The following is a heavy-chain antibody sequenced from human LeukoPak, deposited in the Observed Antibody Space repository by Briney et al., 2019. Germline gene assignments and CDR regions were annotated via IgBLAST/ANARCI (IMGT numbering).Heavy chain of an antibody. CDR2: ISWNSGSI. CDR3: AKDLSIAAAGTPFDY. CDR1: GFTFDDYA. V-gene: IGHV3-9*01. J-gene: IGHJ4*02. Sequence: PGRSLRLSCAASGFTFDDYAMHWVRQAPGKGLEWVSGISWNSGSIGYADSVKGRFTISRDNAKNSLYLQMNSLRAEDTALYYCAKDLSIAAAGTPFDYWGQGTLVTVSS. D-gene: IGHD6-13*01.